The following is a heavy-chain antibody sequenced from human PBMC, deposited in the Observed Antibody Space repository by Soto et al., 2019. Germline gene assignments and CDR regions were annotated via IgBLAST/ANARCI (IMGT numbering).Heavy chain of an antibody. CDR3: ARGDYDYVWGSYRQFDY. V-gene: IGHV3-48*03. J-gene: IGHJ4*02. CDR2: ISSSGSTI. Sequence: PGGSLRLSCAASGFTFSSYEMNWVRQAPGKGLEWVSYISSSGSTIYYADSVKGRFTISRDNAKNSLYLQMNSLRAEDTAVYYCARGDYDYVWGSYRQFDYWGQGTLVTVSS. CDR1: GFTFSSYE. D-gene: IGHD3-16*02.